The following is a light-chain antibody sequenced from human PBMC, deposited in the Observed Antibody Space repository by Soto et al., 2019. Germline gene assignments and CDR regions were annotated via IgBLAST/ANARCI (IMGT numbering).Light chain of an antibody. V-gene: IGLV2-11*01. J-gene: IGLJ2*01. Sequence: QSALTQPRSVSGSPGQSVTISCTGTSSDVGGYNYVSWYQQHPGKAPKLMIYDVSKRPSGVPDRFSGSKSGNTASLTISGLPAEDEADYYCCSYAGSGTLVFGGGTKLTVL. CDR1: SSDVGGYNY. CDR2: DVS. CDR3: CSYAGSGTLV.